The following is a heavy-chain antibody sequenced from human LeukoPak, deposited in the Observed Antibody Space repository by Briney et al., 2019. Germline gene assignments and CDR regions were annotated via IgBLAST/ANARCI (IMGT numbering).Heavy chain of an antibody. CDR2: IIPIFGTA. CDR3: AREEKYYYGSGSYYKA. CDR1: GGTFSSYA. V-gene: IGHV1-69*13. Sequence: SVKVSCKASGGTFSSYAISWVRQAPGQGLEWMGGIIPIFGTANYAQKFQGRVTITADESTSTAYMELSSLRSEDTAVYYCAREEKYYYGSGSYYKAWGQDPGHRLL. J-gene: IGHJ5*02. D-gene: IGHD3-10*01.